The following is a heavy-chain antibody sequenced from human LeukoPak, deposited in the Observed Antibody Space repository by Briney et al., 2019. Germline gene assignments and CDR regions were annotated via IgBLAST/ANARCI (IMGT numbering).Heavy chain of an antibody. D-gene: IGHD3-16*01. V-gene: IGHV4-39*07. CDR3: ARARGYGPLFDP. Sequence: SETLSLTCTVSGGSISSSSYYWGWIRQPPGKGLEWIGSIYYSGSTNYNPSLKSRVTISVDTSKNQFSLKLSSVTAADTAVYYCARARGYGPLFDPWGQGTLVTVSS. CDR1: GGSISSSSYY. CDR2: IYYSGST. J-gene: IGHJ5*02.